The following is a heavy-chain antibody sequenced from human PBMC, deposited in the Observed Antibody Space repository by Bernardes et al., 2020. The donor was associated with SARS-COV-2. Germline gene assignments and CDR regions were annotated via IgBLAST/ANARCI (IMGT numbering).Heavy chain of an antibody. J-gene: IGHJ4*02. CDR3: ARSPPPSGLAFDS. V-gene: IGHV4-61*02. CDR2: IYTSGST. Sequence: TMSLTCTVSGGSISSNDYYWSWIRQPAGKGLEWIGRIYTSGSTNYNPSLKSRVTISIDTSKNQFSLNLTSVTAADTAVFYCARSPPPSGLAFDSWGLGTLVTVSS. CDR1: GGSISSNDYY.